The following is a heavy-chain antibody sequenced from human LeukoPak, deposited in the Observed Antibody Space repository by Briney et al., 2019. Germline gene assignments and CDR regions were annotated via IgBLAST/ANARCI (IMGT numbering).Heavy chain of an antibody. CDR3: ARGDIVVVPAATQDYYYYYYMDV. V-gene: IGHV1-2*02. J-gene: IGHJ6*03. CDR2: INPNSGGT. Sequence: ASVKVSCKASGYTFTGYYMHWVRQAPGQGLEWMGWINPNSGGTNYAQKFQGRVTMTRDTSISTAYMELSRLRSDDTAVYYCARGDIVVVPAATQDYYYYYYMDVWGKGTTVTVSS. D-gene: IGHD2-2*01. CDR1: GYTFTGYY.